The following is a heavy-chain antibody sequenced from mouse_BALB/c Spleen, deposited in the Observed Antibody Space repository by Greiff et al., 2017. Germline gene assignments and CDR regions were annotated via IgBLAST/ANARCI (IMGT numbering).Heavy chain of an antibody. CDR2: ISSGGSYT. J-gene: IGHJ2*01. Sequence: EVKLMESGGGLVQPGGSLKLSCAASGFTFSSYAMSWVRQSPEKRLEWVAEISSGGSYTYYPDTVTGRFTISRDNAKNTLYLEMSSLRSEDTAMYYCAREGYYGSSFDYWGQGTTLTVSS. D-gene: IGHD1-1*01. CDR3: AREGYYGSSFDY. V-gene: IGHV5-9-4*01. CDR1: GFTFSSYA.